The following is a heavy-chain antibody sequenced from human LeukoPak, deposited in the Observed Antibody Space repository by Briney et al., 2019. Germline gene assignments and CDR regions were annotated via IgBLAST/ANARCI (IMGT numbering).Heavy chain of an antibody. CDR1: GFTFSDYY. V-gene: IGHV3-11*01. J-gene: IGHJ4*02. Sequence: GGSLRLSCAASGFTFSDYYMSWIRQAPGKGLEWVSYISSSGSTIYYADSVKGRFTISRDNAKNSLYLQMNSLRAEDTAVYYCARATVTTVLYYFDYWGQGTLVTVSS. CDR3: ARATVTTVLYYFDY. CDR2: ISSSGSTI. D-gene: IGHD4-17*01.